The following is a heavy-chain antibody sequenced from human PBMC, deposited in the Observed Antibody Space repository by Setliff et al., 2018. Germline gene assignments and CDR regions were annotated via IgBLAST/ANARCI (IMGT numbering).Heavy chain of an antibody. Sequence: GGSLRLSCAASGFTFSSYAMHWVRQAPGKGLEYVSAISSNGGSTYYANSVKGRFTISRDNAKNSLYLQMNSLRADDAAVYYCARSSAPIKRDYMDVWGHGTTVTVSS. CDR3: ARSSAPIKRDYMDV. CDR2: ISSNGGST. J-gene: IGHJ6*03. D-gene: IGHD2-2*02. V-gene: IGHV3-64*01. CDR1: GFTFSSYA.